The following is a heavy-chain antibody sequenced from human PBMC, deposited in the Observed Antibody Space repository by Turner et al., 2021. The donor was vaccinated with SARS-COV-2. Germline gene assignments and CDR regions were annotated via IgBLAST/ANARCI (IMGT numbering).Heavy chain of an antibody. V-gene: IGHV3-48*01. D-gene: IGHD3-3*01. CDR2: ISGTTTTI. CDR3: AREHYDFWSGYFY. CDR1: GFTLSTYS. J-gene: IGHJ4*02. Sequence: EVQLVESGGGLVQPGGSLRLSRAASGFTLSTYSMSWVRQAPGKGPEWVSYISGTTTTIYYADSVKGRFTISRDNAKNSLYLQMNNLRAEDTAMYYCAREHYDFWSGYFYWGQGTLVTVSS.